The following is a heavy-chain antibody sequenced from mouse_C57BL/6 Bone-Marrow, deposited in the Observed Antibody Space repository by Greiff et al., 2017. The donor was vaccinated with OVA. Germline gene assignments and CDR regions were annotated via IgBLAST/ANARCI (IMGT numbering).Heavy chain of an antibody. J-gene: IGHJ3*01. D-gene: IGHD2-3*01. CDR3: ERWGWLLVY. V-gene: IGHV1-82*01. CDR2: IYPGDGDT. Sequence: QVQLQQSGPELVKPGASVKISCKASGYAFSSSWMNWVKQRPGKGLEWIGRIYPGDGDTNYNGKFKGKATLTVDKSSSTAYMHLSSLTSEDSAVYYCERWGWLLVYWGQGTPVTVSA. CDR1: GYAFSSSW.